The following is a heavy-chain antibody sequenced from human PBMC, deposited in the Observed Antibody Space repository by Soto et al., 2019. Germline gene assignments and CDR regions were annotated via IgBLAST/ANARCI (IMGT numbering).Heavy chain of an antibody. Sequence: QLLLVQSGAEMKQPGSSVSVSCKASGDSFANYAFTWVRQAPAQGPEWLGGIILALGRPHYSQRFQDRLTITADESSSTVYMELGSLRLDDTAVYYCGRYCTNTKCQGGYYLDLWGQGTLLTVSS. D-gene: IGHD2-8*01. CDR2: IILALGRP. J-gene: IGHJ5*02. CDR3: GRYCTNTKCQGGYYLDL. CDR1: GDSFANYA. V-gene: IGHV1-69*01.